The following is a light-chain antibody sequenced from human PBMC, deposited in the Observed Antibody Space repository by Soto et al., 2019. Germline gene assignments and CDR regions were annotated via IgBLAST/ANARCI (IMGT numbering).Light chain of an antibody. CDR2: GAS. V-gene: IGKV3-20*01. J-gene: IGKJ2*02. CDR3: QQYGSYRT. Sequence: EIVLTQSPGTLSLSPGERVTLSCRASQSVSSSYLAWYQQKPGQAPRLLIYGASSRATGIPYRFSGSGSGTDFTLTISRLEPEDFAVYYCQQYGSYRTFGQGTKLEIK. CDR1: QSVSSSY.